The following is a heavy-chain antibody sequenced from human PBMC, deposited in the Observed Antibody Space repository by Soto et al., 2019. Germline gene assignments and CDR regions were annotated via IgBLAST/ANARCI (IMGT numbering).Heavy chain of an antibody. V-gene: IGHV3-23*01. J-gene: IGHJ5*01. D-gene: IGHD1-26*01. Sequence: DVQLLESGGGLVQPGGSLTLSCAASRFTFSDFAMSWVRQAPGKGLEWVSSIGGGGTDTYYADSVKGRFTISRDNSTNTLYLQMDSLRDEDTAVYYCAKDAVHYSGKWDWFDSWGQGTLVIVSS. CDR1: RFTFSDFA. CDR2: IGGGGTDT. CDR3: AKDAVHYSGKWDWFDS.